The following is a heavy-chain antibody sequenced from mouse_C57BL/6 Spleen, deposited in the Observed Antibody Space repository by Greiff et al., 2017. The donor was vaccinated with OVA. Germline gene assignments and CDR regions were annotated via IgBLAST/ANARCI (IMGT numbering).Heavy chain of an antibody. V-gene: IGHV1-55*01. J-gene: IGHJ3*01. CDR2: IYPGSGST. CDR3: ARSGGYDEAWFAY. D-gene: IGHD2-2*01. Sequence: QVQLQQPGAELVKPGASVKMSCKASGYTFTSYWITWVKQRPGHGLEWIGDIYPGSGSTNYNEKFKSKATLTGDTSSSTAYMQLSSLTSEDSAVYYCARSGGYDEAWFAYWGQGTLVTVSA. CDR1: GYTFTSYW.